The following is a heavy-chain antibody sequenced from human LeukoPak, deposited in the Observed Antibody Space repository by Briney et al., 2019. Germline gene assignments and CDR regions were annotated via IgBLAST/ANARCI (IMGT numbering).Heavy chain of an antibody. J-gene: IGHJ3*02. Sequence: PGGSLRLSCAASGFIFSSYATSWVRQAPGKGLEWVSVIGGSGTSTYYADSVKGRFPISRDNSKNMLYLQMNSLRVEDTAIYYCAKVSVVAGRNAFDIWGQGTMVTVSS. CDR1: GFIFSSYA. CDR2: IGGSGTST. CDR3: AKVSVVAGRNAFDI. D-gene: IGHD3-22*01. V-gene: IGHV3-23*01.